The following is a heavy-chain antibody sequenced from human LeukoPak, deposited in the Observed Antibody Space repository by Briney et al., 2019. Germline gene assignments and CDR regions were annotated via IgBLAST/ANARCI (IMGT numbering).Heavy chain of an antibody. CDR1: GGSISSSNW. CDR3: AVYSGYDSGGTDDY. V-gene: IGHV4-4*02. Sequence: SETLSLTCAVSGGSISSSNWWSWVRQPPGKGLEWIGEIYHSGSTNYNPSLKSRVTISVDKSKNQFSLKLSSVTAADTAVYYCAVYSGYDSGGTDDYWGQGTLVTVSS. J-gene: IGHJ4*02. CDR2: IYHSGST. D-gene: IGHD5-12*01.